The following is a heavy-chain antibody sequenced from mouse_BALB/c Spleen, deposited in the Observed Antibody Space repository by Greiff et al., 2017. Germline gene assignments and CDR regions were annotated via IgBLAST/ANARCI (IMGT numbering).Heavy chain of an antibody. V-gene: IGHV2-9*02. CDR1: GFSLTSYG. D-gene: IGHD3-3*01. CDR2: IWAGGST. CDR3: ARDRWDRDYFDY. Sequence: VQVVESGPGLVAPSQSLSITCTVSGFSLTSYGVHWVRQPPGKGLEWLGVIWAGGSTNYNSALMSRLSISKDNSKSQVFLKMNSLQTDDTAMYYCARDRWDRDYFDYWGQGTTLTVSS. J-gene: IGHJ2*01.